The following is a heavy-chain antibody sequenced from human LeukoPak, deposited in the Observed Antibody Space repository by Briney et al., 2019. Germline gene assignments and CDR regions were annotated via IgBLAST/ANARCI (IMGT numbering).Heavy chain of an antibody. CDR1: GGTFSSYA. CDR3: ASVARVPAAFNYYYYYYMDV. V-gene: IGHV1-69*05. CDR2: IIPSFGTS. J-gene: IGHJ6*03. Sequence: GSSVKVSCKASGGTFSSYAISWVRQAPGQGLEWMGGIIPSFGTSNYAQKFQGRVTITTDESTSTAYMELSSLRSEDTAVYYCASVARVPAAFNYYYYYYMDVWGKGTTVTVSS. D-gene: IGHD2-2*01.